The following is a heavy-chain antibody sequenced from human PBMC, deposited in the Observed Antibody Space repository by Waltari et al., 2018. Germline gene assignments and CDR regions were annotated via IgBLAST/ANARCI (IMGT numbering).Heavy chain of an antibody. Sequence: QVQLVQSGAEVKKPGASVKVSCKASGGTFSSYAISWVRQAPGQGLEWMGGIIPIFGTANYAQKFQGRVTITADKSTSTAYMELSSLRSEDTAVYYCARAGYYDSSVFIAFDIWGQGTMVTVSS. V-gene: IGHV1-69*06. CDR3: ARAGYYDSSVFIAFDI. D-gene: IGHD3-22*01. CDR1: GGTFSSYA. CDR2: IIPIFGTA. J-gene: IGHJ3*02.